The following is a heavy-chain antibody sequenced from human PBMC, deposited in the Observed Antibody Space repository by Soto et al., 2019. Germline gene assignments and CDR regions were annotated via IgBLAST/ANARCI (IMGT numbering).Heavy chain of an antibody. Sequence: SETLSLTCTVSGVPISTDDYYWTWIRQPPGKGLEWIGYIYYSGSTYYNWSLKSRVTISIDTSKNQFSLNLSSVTAADTAVYYCARGGQDFWSGPFDYWGRGALVTVSS. CDR2: IYYSGST. J-gene: IGHJ4*02. CDR3: ARGGQDFWSGPFDY. D-gene: IGHD3-3*01. CDR1: GVPISTDDYY. V-gene: IGHV4-30-4*01.